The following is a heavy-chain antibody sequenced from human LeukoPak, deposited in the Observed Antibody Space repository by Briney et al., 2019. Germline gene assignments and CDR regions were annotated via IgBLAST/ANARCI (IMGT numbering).Heavy chain of an antibody. CDR3: AGGYSSSWYWLYYFDY. Sequence: ASVKVSCKASGYTFTGYYMHWVRQAPGQGLEWMGGIIPIFGTANYAQKFQGRVTITADKSTSTAYMELSSLRSEDTAVYYCAGGYSSSWYWLYYFDYWGQGTLVTVSS. CDR1: GYTFTGYY. J-gene: IGHJ4*02. V-gene: IGHV1-69*06. CDR2: IIPIFGTA. D-gene: IGHD6-13*01.